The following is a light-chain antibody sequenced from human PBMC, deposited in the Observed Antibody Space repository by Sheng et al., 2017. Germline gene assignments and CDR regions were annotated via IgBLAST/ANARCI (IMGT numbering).Light chain of an antibody. CDR2: AAS. Sequence: VIWMTQSPSLLSASTGDRVTISCRMSQGISNYLAWYQQKPGKAPELLIFAASTLKSGVPSRFSGSGSGTDFTLTISCLQSEDFATYYCQQYYTFPRTFGQGPRW. CDR3: QQYYTFPRT. V-gene: IGKV1D-8*01. CDR1: QGISNY. J-gene: IGKJ1*01.